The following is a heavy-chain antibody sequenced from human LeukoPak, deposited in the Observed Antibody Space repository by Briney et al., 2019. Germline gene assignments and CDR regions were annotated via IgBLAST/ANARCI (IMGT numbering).Heavy chain of an antibody. D-gene: IGHD4-11*01. Sequence: SETLSLTCAVYGGSFSGYYWSWIRQPPGKGLEWIGEINHSGSTNYNPSLKSRVTISVDTSKNQFSLKLSSVTAADTAVYCCARGKGMQLGLQGGLDYWGQGTLVTVSS. CDR2: INHSGST. CDR3: ARGKGMQLGLQGGLDY. V-gene: IGHV4-34*01. J-gene: IGHJ4*02. CDR1: GGSFSGYY.